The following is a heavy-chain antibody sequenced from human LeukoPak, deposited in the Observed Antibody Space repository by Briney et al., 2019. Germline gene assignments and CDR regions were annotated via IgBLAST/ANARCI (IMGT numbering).Heavy chain of an antibody. V-gene: IGHV1-2*02. D-gene: IGHD3-16*02. J-gene: IGHJ4*02. CDR2: INPNSGGT. CDR1: GYTFTGYY. Sequence: ASVKVSCKASGYTFTGYYMHWVRQAPGQGLEWMGWINPNSGGTNYAQKFQGRVTMTRDTSISTAYMELSRLRSDDTAVYYCARQGFLGELSLFDYWGQGTLVTVCS. CDR3: ARQGFLGELSLFDY.